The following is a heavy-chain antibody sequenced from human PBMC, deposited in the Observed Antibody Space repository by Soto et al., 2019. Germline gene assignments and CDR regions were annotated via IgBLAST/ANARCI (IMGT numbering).Heavy chain of an antibody. Sequence: GGSLRLSCAASGFTFSSYGMHWVRQAPGKGLEWVAVISYDGSNKYYADSVKGRFTISRDNSKNTLYLQMNSLRAEDTAVYYWAKDLRDSSWPYYYYGMDVWGQGTTVTVSS. J-gene: IGHJ6*02. CDR3: AKDLRDSSWPYYYYGMDV. CDR1: GFTFSSYG. V-gene: IGHV3-30*18. D-gene: IGHD6-13*01. CDR2: ISYDGSNK.